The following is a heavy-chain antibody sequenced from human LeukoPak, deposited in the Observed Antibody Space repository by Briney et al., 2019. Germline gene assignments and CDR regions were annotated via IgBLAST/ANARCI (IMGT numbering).Heavy chain of an antibody. CDR3: VYYYGSGSYRPLDY. J-gene: IGHJ4*02. CDR1: GFTFSSYA. V-gene: IGHV3-23*01. CDR2: ISGSGGST. Sequence: QPGGSLRLSCAASGFTFSSYAMSWVRQAPGKGLEWVSGISGSGGSTYYADSVKGRFTISRDNSKNTLYLQMNSLRAEDTAVYYCVYYYGSGSYRPLDYWGQGTLVTVSS. D-gene: IGHD3-10*01.